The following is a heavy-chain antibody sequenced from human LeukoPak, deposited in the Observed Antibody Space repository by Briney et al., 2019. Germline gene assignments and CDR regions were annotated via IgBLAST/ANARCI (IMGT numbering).Heavy chain of an antibody. D-gene: IGHD2-2*01. CDR2: ISGSGGST. J-gene: IGHJ4*02. CDR3: AKSTRRIPAATMGFDY. Sequence: PGGSLRLSCAASGFTFSSYAMSWVRQAPGKGLERVSAISGSGGSTYYADSVKGRFTISRDNSKNTLYLQMNSLRAEDTAVYYCAKSTRRIPAATMGFDYWGQGTLVTVSS. V-gene: IGHV3-23*01. CDR1: GFTFSSYA.